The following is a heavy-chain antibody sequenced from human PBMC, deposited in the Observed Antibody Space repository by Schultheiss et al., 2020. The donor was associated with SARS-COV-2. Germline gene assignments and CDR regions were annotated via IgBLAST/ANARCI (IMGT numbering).Heavy chain of an antibody. CDR2: IYSEGST. V-gene: IGHV3-66*02. D-gene: IGHD6-19*01. CDR1: GFTVSSNY. CDR3: ARTYSSVTYYFDY. J-gene: IGHJ4*02. Sequence: GGSLRLSCAASGFTVSSNYMSWVRQAPGKGLEWVSIIYSEGSTYYADSVKGRFTISRDNSKNTLYLQMNSLRAEDTAVYYCARTYSSVTYYFDYWGQGTQVTVSS.